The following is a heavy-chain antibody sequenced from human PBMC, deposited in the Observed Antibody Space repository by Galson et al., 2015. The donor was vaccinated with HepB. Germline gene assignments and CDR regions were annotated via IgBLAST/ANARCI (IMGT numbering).Heavy chain of an antibody. Sequence: SLRLSCAASGFTFSSYDIHWVRQATGEGLEWVSTIGSAADPYYPDSVKGRFTVSRENAKNSVYLQMNSLRAGDTAVYFCARSGKTYWYFDLWGPGTLVIVSS. D-gene: IGHD1-26*01. CDR2: IGSAADP. CDR1: GFTFSSYD. V-gene: IGHV3-13*05. J-gene: IGHJ2*01. CDR3: ARSGKTYWYFDL.